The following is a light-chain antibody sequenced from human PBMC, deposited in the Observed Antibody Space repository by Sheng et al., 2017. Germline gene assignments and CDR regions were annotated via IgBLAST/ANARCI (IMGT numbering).Light chain of an antibody. Sequence: QSLLTQPPSVSAAPGQKVTISCSGSSSNIGKNYVSWYQQFPGTAPKLLIYDNDKRPSGIPDRFSGSKSGSSATLGITGLQTGDEADYYCGTWDTSLSVYVFGSGTEITVL. CDR2: DND. V-gene: IGLV1-51*01. J-gene: IGLJ1*01. CDR3: GTWDTSLSVYV. CDR1: SSNIGKNY.